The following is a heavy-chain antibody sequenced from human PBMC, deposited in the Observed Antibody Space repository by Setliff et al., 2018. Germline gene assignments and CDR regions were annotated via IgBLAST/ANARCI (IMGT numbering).Heavy chain of an antibody. CDR2: ISDTALGI. Sequence: QSGRSLRLSCAASGFTFNTYAMSWVRQPPGKGLEWVSSISDTALGIYYADSVRGRFTISRDNSKKTLYLQMNSLRAEDTAVYYCVKDVVGYSSTWPKRDYFDYWGQGTLVTVS. D-gene: IGHD6-13*01. CDR3: VKDVVGYSSTWPKRDYFDY. J-gene: IGHJ4*02. V-gene: IGHV3-23*01. CDR1: GFTFNTYA.